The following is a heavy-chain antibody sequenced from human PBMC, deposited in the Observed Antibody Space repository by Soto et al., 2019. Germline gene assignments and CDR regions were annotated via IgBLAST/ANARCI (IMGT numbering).Heavy chain of an antibody. D-gene: IGHD3-16*01. J-gene: IGHJ4*02. CDR1: GFTFSSYG. Sequence: PGGSLRLSCAASGFTFSSYGMHWVRQAPGKGREWVAVISYDGSNKYYADSVKGRFTISRDNSKNTLYLQMNSLRAEDTAVYYCAKDPKVLTYYFDYWGQGTLVTVSS. V-gene: IGHV3-30*18. CDR2: ISYDGSNK. CDR3: AKDPKVLTYYFDY.